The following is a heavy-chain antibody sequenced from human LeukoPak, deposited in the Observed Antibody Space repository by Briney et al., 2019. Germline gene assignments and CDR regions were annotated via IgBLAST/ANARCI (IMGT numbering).Heavy chain of an antibody. J-gene: IGHJ4*02. D-gene: IGHD3-16*02. CDR1: GGSFSGYY. CDR2: INHSGST. Sequence: KPSETLPLTCAVYGGSFSGYYWSWIRQPPGKGLEWIGEINHSGSTNYNPPLKSRVTISVDTSKNQFSLKLSSVTAADTAVYYCARGRSMITFGGVIVTAYFDYWGQGTLVTVSS. CDR3: ARGRSMITFGGVIVTAYFDY. V-gene: IGHV4-34*01.